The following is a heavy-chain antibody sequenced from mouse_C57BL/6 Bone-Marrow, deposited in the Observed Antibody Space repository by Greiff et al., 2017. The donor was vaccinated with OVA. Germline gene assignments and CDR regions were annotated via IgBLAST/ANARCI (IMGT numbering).Heavy chain of an antibody. V-gene: IGHV1-55*01. D-gene: IGHD1-1*01. CDR2: IYPGSGST. Sequence: VKLQQPGAELVKPGASVKMSCKASGYTFTSYWITWVKQRPGQGLEWIGDIYPGSGSTNYNEKFKSKATLTVDTSSSTAYMQLSSLTSEDSAVYYCARALYYYGSSGYYFDYWGQGTTLTVSS. CDR1: GYTFTSYW. CDR3: ARALYYYGSSGYYFDY. J-gene: IGHJ2*01.